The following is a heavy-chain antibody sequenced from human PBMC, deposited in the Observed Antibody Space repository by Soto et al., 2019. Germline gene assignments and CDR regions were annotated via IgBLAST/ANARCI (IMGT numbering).Heavy chain of an antibody. CDR3: ASRRSFYYDMDV. D-gene: IGHD2-15*01. J-gene: IGHJ6*02. Sequence: QVQLVQSGAEVKKPGSSVKVSCKASGGTFSSYTISWVRQAPGQGLEWMGGVIPGLGVTNYAQKFQGRVTITADESTTMAYMELSSLRSEDTGVYYCASRRSFYYDMDVWGQGTPVTVSS. CDR1: GGTFSSYT. V-gene: IGHV1-69*01. CDR2: VIPGLGVT.